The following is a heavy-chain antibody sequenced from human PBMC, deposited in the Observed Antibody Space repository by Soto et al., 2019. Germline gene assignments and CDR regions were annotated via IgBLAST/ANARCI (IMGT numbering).Heavy chain of an antibody. V-gene: IGHV4-34*01. Sequence: SETLSLTCAVYGGSSSGYYWIWIRQPPGKGLEWIGEINHSGSTNYNPSLKSRVTISVDTSKNQFSLKLSSVTAADTAVYYCARLRQRKYGDYASYWGQGTLVTLSS. CDR1: GGSSSGYY. D-gene: IGHD4-17*01. CDR2: INHSGST. J-gene: IGHJ4*02. CDR3: ARLRQRKYGDYASY.